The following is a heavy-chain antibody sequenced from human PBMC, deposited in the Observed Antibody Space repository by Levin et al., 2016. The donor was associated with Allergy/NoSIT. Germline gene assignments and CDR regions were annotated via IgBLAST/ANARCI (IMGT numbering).Heavy chain of an antibody. J-gene: IGHJ5*02. V-gene: IGHV5-10-1*01. CDR3: ARQGSTSEWWFDP. D-gene: IGHD2-2*01. CDR2: IDPSDSYT. Sequence: VRQMPGKGLEWMGRIDPSDSYTNYSPSFQGHVTISADKSISTAYLQWSSLKASDTAMYYCARQGSTSEWWFDPWGQGTLVTVSS.